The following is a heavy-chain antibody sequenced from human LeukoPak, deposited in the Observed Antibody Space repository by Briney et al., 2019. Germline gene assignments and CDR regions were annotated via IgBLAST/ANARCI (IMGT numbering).Heavy chain of an antibody. CDR3: ARAKTLVVVAAMGY. CDR2: MNPNSGNT. D-gene: IGHD2-15*01. V-gene: IGHV1-8*01. Sequence: ASVTVSCKASGYTFTSYDINWVRQATGQGLEWMGVMNPNSGNTGYAQKFQGRVTMTRNTSISTAYMELSSMRSEDTAVYYCARAKTLVVVAAMGYWGQGTLVTVSS. J-gene: IGHJ4*02. CDR1: GYTFTSYD.